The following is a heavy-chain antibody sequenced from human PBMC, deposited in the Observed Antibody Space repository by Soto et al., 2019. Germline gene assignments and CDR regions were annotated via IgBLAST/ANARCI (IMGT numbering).Heavy chain of an antibody. CDR3: ARVRYHSSGTFDY. CDR2: IYYSGST. V-gene: IGHV4-59*01. Sequence: SGTLSLTCTVSGGSISSYYWSWIRQPPGKGMEWIGYIYYSGSTHYLPPLNSRVTISVDTSKNQFSLKLSSVTAADTAVYYCARVRYHSSGTFDYWGQGTLVTVSS. D-gene: IGHD3-22*01. CDR1: GGSISSYY. J-gene: IGHJ4*02.